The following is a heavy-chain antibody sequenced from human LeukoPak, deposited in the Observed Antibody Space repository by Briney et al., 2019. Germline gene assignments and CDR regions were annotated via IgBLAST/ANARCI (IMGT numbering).Heavy chain of an antibody. D-gene: IGHD3-22*01. CDR3: ARESYYDSSGPG. CDR2: INPSGGST. J-gene: IGHJ4*02. Sequence: ASVKVSCQASRYTFTSYYMHWVRQAPGQGLEWMGIINPSGGSTSYAQKFQGIVTMTRDTSTSTVYMELSSLRSEDTAVYHCARESYYDSSGPGWGQGTLVTVSS. V-gene: IGHV1-46*01. CDR1: RYTFTSYY.